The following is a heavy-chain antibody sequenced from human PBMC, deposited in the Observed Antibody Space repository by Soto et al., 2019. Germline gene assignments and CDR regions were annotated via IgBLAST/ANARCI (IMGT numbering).Heavy chain of an antibody. CDR3: ARAGFARDGYYGMDV. Sequence: ASVKVSCKASGYTFTSYYMHWVRQAPGQGLEWMGIINPSGGSTNYAQKFQGRVTITADESTSTAYMELSSLRSEDTAVYYCARAGFARDGYYGMDVWGQGTTVTVSS. CDR2: INPSGGST. CDR1: GYTFTSYY. D-gene: IGHD5-12*01. V-gene: IGHV1-46*01. J-gene: IGHJ6*02.